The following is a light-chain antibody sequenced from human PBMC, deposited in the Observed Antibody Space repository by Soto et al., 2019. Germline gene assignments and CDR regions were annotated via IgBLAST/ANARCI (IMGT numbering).Light chain of an antibody. Sequence: DVVMTQSQLSLPFSLAQPASISCRSNQSLVHSDGIAYFSWFQQRPGRSPRRLIYKVSNRDSGVPARFSGSGSGTDFALKISRVEAEDVGVYYCMQGTHWPITFGQGTRLEIK. CDR3: MQGTHWPIT. J-gene: IGKJ5*01. V-gene: IGKV2-30*02. CDR2: KVS. CDR1: QSLVHSDGIAY.